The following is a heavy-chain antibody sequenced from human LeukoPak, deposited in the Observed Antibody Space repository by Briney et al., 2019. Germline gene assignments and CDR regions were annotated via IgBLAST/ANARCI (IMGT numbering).Heavy chain of an antibody. V-gene: IGHV1-8*01. D-gene: IGHD1-1*01. CDR1: GYTFTSFD. J-gene: IGHJ4*02. Sequence: ASVKVSCKASGYTFTSFDFNWLRQAPGQGLEWMGWMSPNSGDTGYAQKFQGRVSMTRDTSISTAYMEQSSLRSEDTAVYYCASNPPNTGDFYYWGLGSLVTVSS. CDR2: MSPNSGDT. CDR3: ASNPPNTGDFYY.